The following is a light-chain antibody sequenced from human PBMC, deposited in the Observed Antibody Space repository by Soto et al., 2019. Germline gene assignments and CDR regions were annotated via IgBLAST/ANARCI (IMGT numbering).Light chain of an antibody. J-gene: IGKJ2*01. V-gene: IGKV1-39*01. CDR2: EAS. CDR3: QQSFTTPYT. Sequence: DIQMTQSPSSLSASVGDRVTITCRASQSISSYLNWYQQKPGKAPKFLIYEASSLQSGVPSRFSGSGSGTAFTITSSRLQPVDVATYQYQQSFTTPYTFGQGTKLEIK. CDR1: QSISSY.